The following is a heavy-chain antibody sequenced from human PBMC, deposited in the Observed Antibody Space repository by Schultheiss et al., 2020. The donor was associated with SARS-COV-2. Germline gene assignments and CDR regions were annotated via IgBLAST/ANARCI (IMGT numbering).Heavy chain of an antibody. CDR2: INHSGST. Sequence: GSLRLSCAVYGGSFSGYYWSWIRQPPGKGLEWIGEINHSGSTNYNPSLKSRVTISVDTSKNQFSLKLSSVTAADTAVYYCARGRVYWGQGTLVTVSS. CDR3: ARGRVY. J-gene: IGHJ4*02. V-gene: IGHV4-34*01. CDR1: GGSFSGYY.